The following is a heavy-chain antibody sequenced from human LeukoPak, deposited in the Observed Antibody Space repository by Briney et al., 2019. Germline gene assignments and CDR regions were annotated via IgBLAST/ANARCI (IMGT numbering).Heavy chain of an antibody. CDR3: ARGNRGRYYGGDS. D-gene: IGHD1-26*01. J-gene: IGHJ4*02. CDR1: GFSFRSYG. Sequence: GGSLRLSCAASGFSFRSYGMHWVRQAPGKGLEWVAVTWYDGSNNYYADSVKGRFTISRDNSKNTLYLQMNSLRAEDTALYYCARGNRGRYYGGDSWGQGTLVTVSS. V-gene: IGHV3-33*01. CDR2: TWYDGSNN.